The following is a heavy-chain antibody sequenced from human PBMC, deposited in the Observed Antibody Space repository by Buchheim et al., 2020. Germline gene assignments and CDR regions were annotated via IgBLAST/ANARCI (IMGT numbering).Heavy chain of an antibody. V-gene: IGHV3-66*02. D-gene: IGHD6-13*01. Sequence: EVQLVESGGGLVQPGGSLRLSCAASGFTVSSNYMSWVRQAPGKGLEWVSVIYSGGSTYYADSVKGRFTISRDNSKNTLYLRMNSLRAEDTAVYYCARDQGIAAAGADYYYYGMDVWGQGTT. J-gene: IGHJ6*02. CDR3: ARDQGIAAAGADYYYYGMDV. CDR1: GFTVSSNY. CDR2: IYSGGST.